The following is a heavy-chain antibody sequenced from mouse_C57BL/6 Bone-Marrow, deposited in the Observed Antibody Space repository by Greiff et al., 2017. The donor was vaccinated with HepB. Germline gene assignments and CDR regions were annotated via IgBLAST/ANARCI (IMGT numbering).Heavy chain of an antibody. Sequence: EVMLVESGGGLVKPGGSLKLSCAASGFTFSDYGMHWVRQAPEKGLEWVAYISSGSSTIYYADTVKGRFTISRDNAKNTLFLQMTSLRSEDTAMYYCAREAVVDTQGAMDYWGQGTSVTVSS. D-gene: IGHD1-1*01. CDR3: AREAVVDTQGAMDY. V-gene: IGHV5-17*01. CDR2: ISSGSSTI. CDR1: GFTFSDYG. J-gene: IGHJ4*01.